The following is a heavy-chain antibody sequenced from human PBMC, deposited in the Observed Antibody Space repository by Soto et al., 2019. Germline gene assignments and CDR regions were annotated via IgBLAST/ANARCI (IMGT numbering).Heavy chain of an antibody. J-gene: IGHJ4*02. Sequence: LSLTCTVSGDSFSSYYWTWIRQPPGKRLEWVAYIFHTGNTNYNPSLKSRVTTSVDTSKNQSSLKLRSVTPADTAVYYCAALDGALDYWGPGTLVTAPQ. D-gene: IGHD3-10*01. V-gene: IGHV4-59*01. CDR2: IFHTGNT. CDR3: AALDGALDY. CDR1: GDSFSSYY.